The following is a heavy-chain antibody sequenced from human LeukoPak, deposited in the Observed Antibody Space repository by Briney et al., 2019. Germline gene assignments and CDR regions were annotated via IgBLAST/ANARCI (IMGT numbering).Heavy chain of an antibody. CDR2: VYYTGST. CDR3: ARGGYQMLVGWFDP. CDR1: NGSINSFTHY. J-gene: IGHJ5*02. V-gene: IGHV4-39*07. D-gene: IGHD2-15*01. Sequence: SETLSLTCTLSNGSINSFTHYWAWVRQPPGTRLEWIGNVYYTGSTSYSPSLKSRLTISVDMSKNQFSLKLSSVTAGDTAVYYCARGGYQMLVGWFDPWGQGTLVTVSS.